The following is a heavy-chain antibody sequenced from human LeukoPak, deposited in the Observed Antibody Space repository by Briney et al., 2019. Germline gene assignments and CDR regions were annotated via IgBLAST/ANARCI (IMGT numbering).Heavy chain of an antibody. D-gene: IGHD6-13*01. CDR3: AKDRSSTWYYFDY. CDR1: GFTFSSYW. V-gene: IGHV3-23*01. J-gene: IGHJ4*02. CDR2: ISGSGGST. Sequence: GGSLRLSCAASGFTFSSYWMHWVRHAPGKGLEWVSGISGSGGSTYYADSVKGRFTISRDNSKNTLYLQMNSLRADDTAVYYCAKDRSSTWYYFDYWGQGTLVTVSS.